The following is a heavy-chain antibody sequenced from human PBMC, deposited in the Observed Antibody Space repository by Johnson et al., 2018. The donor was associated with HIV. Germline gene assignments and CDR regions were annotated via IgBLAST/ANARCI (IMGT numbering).Heavy chain of an antibody. V-gene: IGHV3-53*01. J-gene: IGHJ3*02. Sequence: VLLVESGGGLIQPGGSLRLSCAASGFTVSSNYMSWVRQAPGKGLEWVSVIYSGGSTYYADSVKGRFTISRTNSKNTLYLQMNSLRAEDTAVYYCAKSPGKDYGGNSGAFDIWGQGTMVTVSS. D-gene: IGHD4-23*01. CDR3: AKSPGKDYGGNSGAFDI. CDR1: GFTVSSNY. CDR2: IYSGGST.